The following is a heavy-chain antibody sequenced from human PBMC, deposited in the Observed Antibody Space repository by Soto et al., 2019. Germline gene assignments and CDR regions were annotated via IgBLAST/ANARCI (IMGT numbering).Heavy chain of an antibody. V-gene: IGHV3-23*01. D-gene: IGHD6-19*01. CDR1: GFTFSNYA. CDR2: ISDSGGST. CDR3: AKDAGNGWYEPFDY. J-gene: IGHJ4*02. Sequence: EVQLLESGGGLVQPGGSLRLSCAASGFTFSNYAMNWVRQAPGKGLEWVSVISDSGGSTYYADSVKGRFTISRDNSKSTLYLQMNSLRAEDTALYYCAKDAGNGWYEPFDYWGQGTLVTVSS.